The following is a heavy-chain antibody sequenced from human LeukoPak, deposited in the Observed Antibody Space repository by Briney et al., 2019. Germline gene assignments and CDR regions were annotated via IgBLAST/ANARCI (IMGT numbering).Heavy chain of an antibody. CDR2: IYYSGST. J-gene: IGHJ4*02. Sequence: SETLSLTCTVPGGTISSYYWSWIRQPPGKGLEWIGYIYYSGSTNHNPSLKSRVTISVDTSKNQFSLKLSSVTAADTAVYYCAIVGVDGDYPFDYWGQGTLVTVSS. V-gene: IGHV4-59*12. CDR3: AIVGVDGDYPFDY. CDR1: GGTISSYY. D-gene: IGHD4-17*01.